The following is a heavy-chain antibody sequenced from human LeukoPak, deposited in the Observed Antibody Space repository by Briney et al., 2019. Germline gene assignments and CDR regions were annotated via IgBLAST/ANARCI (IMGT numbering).Heavy chain of an antibody. J-gene: IGHJ4*02. D-gene: IGHD5-24*01. Sequence: GGSLRLSCAASGFTFSSYWMHWVRHAPGKGLVWVSRINSDGSSTSYADSVKGRFTISRDNAKNSLYLQMNSLRAEDTAVYYCARDCMRWPDFDYWGQGTLVTVSS. CDR3: ARDCMRWPDFDY. CDR1: GFTFSSYW. V-gene: IGHV3-74*01. CDR2: INSDGSST.